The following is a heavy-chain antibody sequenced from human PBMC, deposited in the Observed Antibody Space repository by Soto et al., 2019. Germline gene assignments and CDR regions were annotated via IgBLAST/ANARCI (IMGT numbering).Heavy chain of an antibody. J-gene: IGHJ4*02. V-gene: IGHV1-24*01. CDR3: ARADYYDSSGFYYDC. Sequence: ASVKVSCKVSGYTLIALSMHWVRQAPGKGLEWMGSINPEDGETIYAQKFQGRITMTRDTSTSTAYMELSSLRSEDTAVYFCARADYYDSSGFYYDCWGQGSLVTVSS. D-gene: IGHD3-22*01. CDR2: INPEDGET. CDR1: GYTLIALS.